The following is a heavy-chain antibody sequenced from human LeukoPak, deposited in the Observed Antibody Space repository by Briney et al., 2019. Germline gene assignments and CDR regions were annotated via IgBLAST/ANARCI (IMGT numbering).Heavy chain of an antibody. CDR1: GFTFSSYA. CDR2: ISYDGSNK. D-gene: IGHD1-26*01. J-gene: IGHJ4*02. CDR3: AKALVVGAPAEIDY. V-gene: IGHV3-30-3*01. Sequence: PGRSLRLSCAASGFTFSSYAMHWVRQAPGKGLEWVAVISYDGSNKYYADSVKGRFTISRDNSKNTLYLQMNSLRAEDTAVYYCAKALVVGAPAEIDYWGQGTLVTVSS.